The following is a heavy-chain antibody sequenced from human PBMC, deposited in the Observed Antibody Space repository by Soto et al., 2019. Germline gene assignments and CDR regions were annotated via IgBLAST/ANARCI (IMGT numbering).Heavy chain of an antibody. D-gene: IGHD1-26*01. CDR1: RATCTSGE. CDR2: INPSGGST. J-gene: IGHJ6*02. Sequence: SVKGSSEIARATCTSGELNSVRAAPGKKLEWMGIINPSGGSTSYAQKFQGRVTMTRDTSTSTVYMELSSLRSGDTAVYYCARVKGGSYNPYYSGMVVWGQGTTVTVSS. V-gene: IGHV1-46*01. CDR3: ARVKGGSYNPYYSGMVV.